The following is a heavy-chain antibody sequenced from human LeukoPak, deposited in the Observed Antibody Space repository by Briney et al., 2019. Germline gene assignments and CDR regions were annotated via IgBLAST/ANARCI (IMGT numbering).Heavy chain of an antibody. CDR3: AAAAGPGIFGY. J-gene: IGHJ4*02. CDR1: GGSISSYY. Sequence: SETLSLTCTVSGGSISSYYWSWIRQPPGKGLEWIGYIYTSGSTNYNPSLKSRVTISVDTSKNQFSLKLSSVTAADTAVYYCAAAAGPGIFGYWGQGTLVTVSS. V-gene: IGHV4-4*09. CDR2: IYTSGST. D-gene: IGHD6-13*01.